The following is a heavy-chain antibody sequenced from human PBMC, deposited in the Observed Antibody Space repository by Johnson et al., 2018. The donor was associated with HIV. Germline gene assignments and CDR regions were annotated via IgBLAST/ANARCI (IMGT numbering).Heavy chain of an antibody. D-gene: IGHD5-18*01. J-gene: IGHJ3*02. CDR1: GFSLSNYW. CDR3: ARGQGGIQIVFDGFDI. V-gene: IGHV3-7*01. Sequence: VQLVESGGGLVQTGGSLRLSCAASGFSLSNYWMSWVRQAPGKGLEWVANIKQDGSEKYYVDSVKGRFTVSRDNAKNSLYLQMNSLRAEDMAVYYCARGQGGIQIVFDGFDIWGQGTMVTVSS. CDR2: IKQDGSEK.